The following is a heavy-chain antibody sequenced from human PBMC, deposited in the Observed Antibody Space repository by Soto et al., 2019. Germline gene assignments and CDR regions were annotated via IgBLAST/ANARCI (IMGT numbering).Heavy chain of an antibody. CDR2: ISATGTTT. D-gene: IGHD6-13*01. CDR3: ATYSSPFDY. V-gene: IGHV3-23*01. J-gene: IGHJ4*02. CDR1: EFSFSSYA. Sequence: EVQLMESGGGLVQPGGSLRLSCAASEFSFSSYALNWVRQAPGKGLEWVSAISATGTTTYYADSVKGRFTISRDNSKRTLFLQMDSLSPDDTAVDYCATYSSPFDYWGQGTLVTVSS.